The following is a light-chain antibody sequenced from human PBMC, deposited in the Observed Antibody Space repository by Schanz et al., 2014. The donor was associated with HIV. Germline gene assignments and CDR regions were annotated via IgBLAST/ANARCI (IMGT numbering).Light chain of an antibody. J-gene: IGKJ5*01. CDR1: QRIDPIF. Sequence: IVLTQSPGTLSLSLGERATLSCRASQRIDPIFLAWYQQKPGQAPRLLMYGASSRAAGIPDRFSGSGSGTEFTLTISSLQSEDFAVYYCQQYNDWPPITFGQGTRLEIK. CDR3: QQYNDWPPIT. CDR2: GAS. V-gene: IGKV3D-15*01.